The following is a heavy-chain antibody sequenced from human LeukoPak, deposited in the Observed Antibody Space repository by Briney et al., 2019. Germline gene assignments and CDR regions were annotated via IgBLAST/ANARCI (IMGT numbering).Heavy chain of an antibody. D-gene: IGHD2-15*01. CDR3: AREGGSDAFDI. CDR1: GFNFSSFV. V-gene: IGHV3-23*01. CDR2: ISGSAGIT. Sequence: GGSLRLSCVTSGFNFSSFVMNWVRQAPGKGLEWISGISGSAGITYYADSVKGRFTISRDNSKNTFSLHMSSLRAEDTALYYCAREGGSDAFDIWGQGTLVTVSS. J-gene: IGHJ3*02.